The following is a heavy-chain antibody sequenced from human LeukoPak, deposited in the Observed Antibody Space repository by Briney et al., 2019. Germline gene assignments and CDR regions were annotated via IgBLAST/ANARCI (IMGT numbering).Heavy chain of an antibody. D-gene: IGHD6-19*01. CDR2: INPNSGGT. J-gene: IGHJ4*02. CDR3: ARGLQLADSSPFDY. Sequence: GASVKVSCKASGYTFTGYYMHWVRQAPGQGLEWMGRINPNSGGTNCAQKFQDRVTITRNTSISTAYMELSSLRSEDTAVYYCARGLQLADSSPFDYWGQGTLVTVSS. V-gene: IGHV1-2*06. CDR1: GYTFTGYY.